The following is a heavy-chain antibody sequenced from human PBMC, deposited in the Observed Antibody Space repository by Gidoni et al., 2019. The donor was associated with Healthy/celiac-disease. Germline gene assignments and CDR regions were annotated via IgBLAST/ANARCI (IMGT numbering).Heavy chain of an antibody. CDR1: GGSISSSNW. V-gene: IGHV4-4*02. D-gene: IGHD6-19*01. Sequence: QVQLPESGPGLVKPSGPLSLTCAVSGGSISSSNWWSWVRQPPGQGLEWIGEIYHSGSTNDNPSLKRRVTISVDKSKNQFSLKLSSVTAADTAVYYCARDVGGSGWLGWGQGTLVTVSS. J-gene: IGHJ4*02. CDR2: IYHSGST. CDR3: ARDVGGSGWLG.